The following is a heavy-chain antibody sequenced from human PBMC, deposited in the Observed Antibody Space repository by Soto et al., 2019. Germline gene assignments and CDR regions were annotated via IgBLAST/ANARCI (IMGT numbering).Heavy chain of an antibody. Sequence: SETLSLTCAVYGGSFSGYYWSWIRQPPGKGLEWIGEINHSGSTNYNPSLKSRVTISVDTSKNQFSLKLSSVTAADTAVYYCARCRLGGYDYWYYYYYGMDVWGQGTTVTSP. CDR1: GGSFSGYY. V-gene: IGHV4-34*01. CDR2: INHSGST. CDR3: ARCRLGGYDYWYYYYYGMDV. D-gene: IGHD5-12*01. J-gene: IGHJ6*02.